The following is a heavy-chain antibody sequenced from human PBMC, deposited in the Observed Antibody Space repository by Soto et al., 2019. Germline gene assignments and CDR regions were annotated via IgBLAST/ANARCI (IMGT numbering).Heavy chain of an antibody. CDR3: ARRGGYCSGGSCYSDPLAFDI. CDR2: IYPGDSDT. V-gene: IGHV5-51*01. CDR1: EYSFTIYW. J-gene: IGHJ3*02. D-gene: IGHD2-15*01. Sequence: GVSLRISCKAAEYSFTIYWIGWRRQMPGKGLEWMGIIYPGDSDTRYSPSFQGQVTISADKSISTAYLQWSSLKASDTAMYYCARRGGYCSGGSCYSDPLAFDICGQGTMVTASS.